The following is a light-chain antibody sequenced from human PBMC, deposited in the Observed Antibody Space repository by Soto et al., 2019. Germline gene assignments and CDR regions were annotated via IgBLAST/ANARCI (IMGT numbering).Light chain of an antibody. J-gene: IGLJ1*01. CDR2: EVS. Sequence: QSVLTQPPSASGSPGQSVTISCTGNSSEVGCYNYVSWYQQHPGKAPKLMVYEVSKRPSGVPDRFSGSKSGNTASLTVSGLQAEDEADYYCSSYAGSNNFVFGTGTKVPS. CDR1: SSEVGCYNY. V-gene: IGLV2-8*01. CDR3: SSYAGSNNFV.